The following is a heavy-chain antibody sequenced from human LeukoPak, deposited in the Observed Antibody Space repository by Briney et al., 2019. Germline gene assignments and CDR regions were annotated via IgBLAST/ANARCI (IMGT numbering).Heavy chain of an antibody. CDR2: ISAYNGST. CDR3: ARAPPFIAVAGSGNWFDP. V-gene: IGHV1-18*01. D-gene: IGHD6-19*01. Sequence: ASVKVSCKASGYTFTSYGISWVRQAPGQGLEWMGWISAYNGSTNYAQKLQGRVTMTTDTSTSTAYMELRSLRSDDTAVYYCARAPPFIAVAGSGNWFDPWGQGTLVTVSS. J-gene: IGHJ5*02. CDR1: GYTFTSYG.